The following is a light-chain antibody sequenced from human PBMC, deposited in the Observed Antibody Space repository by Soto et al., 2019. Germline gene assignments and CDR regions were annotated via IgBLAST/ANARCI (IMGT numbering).Light chain of an antibody. J-gene: IGKJ1*01. V-gene: IGKV3-20*01. CDR3: QQFGGSPPSWT. Sequence: ESVLTQSPGTLSLSPGERATLSCRASQSGSSNSLAWYQQKPGQAPRLLIYGASSRATGTPDGFSGSGSGTDFTLTISRLEPEDFAVYYCQQFGGSPPSWTFGQGTKVEI. CDR2: GAS. CDR1: QSGSSNS.